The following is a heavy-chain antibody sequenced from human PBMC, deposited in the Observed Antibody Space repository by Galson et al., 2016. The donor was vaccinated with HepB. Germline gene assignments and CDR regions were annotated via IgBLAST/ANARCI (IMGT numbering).Heavy chain of an antibody. CDR1: GLSLTTSGVG. J-gene: IGHJ3*01. V-gene: IGHV2-5*02. D-gene: IGHD3-10*01. Sequence: PALVKPTQTLTLTCTLSGLSLTTSGVGVHWIRQPPGQALEWLGVFFWDDDKRYSPSLKDRLTITKDTSKNQVVLTMTNMDPVDTGTYYCAHRNYGHYAFDVWGHGTLVTVSS. CDR3: AHRNYGHYAFDV. CDR2: FFWDDDK.